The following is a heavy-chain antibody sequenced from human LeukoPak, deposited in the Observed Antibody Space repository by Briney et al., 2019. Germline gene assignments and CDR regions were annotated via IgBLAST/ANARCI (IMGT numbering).Heavy chain of an antibody. V-gene: IGHV3-21*01. D-gene: IGHD3-9*01. Sequence: GGSLRLSCAASGFIFSSYSMNWVRQAPGKGLEWVSSISSSSSYIYYADSVKGRFTISRANAKNSLYLQMNSMRAEDTAVYYCASLTGYDYPKAWGQGTLVTVPS. J-gene: IGHJ5*02. CDR1: GFIFSSYS. CDR3: ASLTGYDYPKA. CDR2: ISSSSSYI.